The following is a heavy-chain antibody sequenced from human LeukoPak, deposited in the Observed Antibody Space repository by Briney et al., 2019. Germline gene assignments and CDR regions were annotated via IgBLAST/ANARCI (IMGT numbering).Heavy chain of an antibody. J-gene: IGHJ3*02. V-gene: IGHV1-69*05. D-gene: IGHD6-19*01. CDR1: GGTFSSYA. CDR3: ARGTTAGSSGPNDAFDI. Sequence: ASVKVSCKASGGTFSSYAISWVRQAPGQGLEWMGGIIPIFGTANYAQKFQGRVTITRDTSASTAYMDLSSLRSEDTAVYYCARGTTAGSSGPNDAFDIWGQGTMVTVSS. CDR2: IIPIFGTA.